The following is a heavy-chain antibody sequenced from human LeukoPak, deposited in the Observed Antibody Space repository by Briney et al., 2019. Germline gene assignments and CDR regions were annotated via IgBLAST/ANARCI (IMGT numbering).Heavy chain of an antibody. D-gene: IGHD4-17*01. J-gene: IGHJ5*02. V-gene: IGHV1-46*01. Sequence: ASVKVSCKASGYTFTSYYMHWVRQAPGQGLEWMGIINPSGGSTSYTQKFQGRVTMTRDTSTSTVYMELSSLRSEDTAVYYCARGGAPDYGDYGWFDPWGQGTLVTVSS. CDR2: INPSGGST. CDR1: GYTFTSYY. CDR3: ARGGAPDYGDYGWFDP.